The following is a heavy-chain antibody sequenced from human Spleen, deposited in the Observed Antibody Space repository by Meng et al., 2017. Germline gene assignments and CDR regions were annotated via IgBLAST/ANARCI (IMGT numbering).Heavy chain of an antibody. D-gene: IGHD5-24*01. CDR2: IIPIFGTA. CDR3: ARVQGWLQSYFDY. Sequence: QVQLVQSGAEVKKPGSSVKVSCKASGGTFSSYAISWVRQAPGQGLEWMGGIIPIFGTANYAQKFQGRVTMTTDTSTTTAYMELRSLRSDDTAVYYCARVQGWLQSYFDYWGQGTLVTVSS. V-gene: IGHV1-69*06. CDR1: GGTFSSYA. J-gene: IGHJ4*02.